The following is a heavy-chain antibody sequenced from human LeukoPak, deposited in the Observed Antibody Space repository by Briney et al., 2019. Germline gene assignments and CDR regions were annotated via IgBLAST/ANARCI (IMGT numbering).Heavy chain of an antibody. CDR1: GFTFSSYA. J-gene: IGHJ4*02. CDR3: ARVPWGDSSGRPFDY. Sequence: GGSLRLSCAASGFTFSSYAMHWVRQAPGKGLEWVAVISYDGSNKYYADSVKGRFTISRDNSKNTLYLQMNSLRAEDTAVYYCARVPWGDSSGRPFDYWGQGTLVTVSS. V-gene: IGHV3-30*04. D-gene: IGHD3-22*01. CDR2: ISYDGSNK.